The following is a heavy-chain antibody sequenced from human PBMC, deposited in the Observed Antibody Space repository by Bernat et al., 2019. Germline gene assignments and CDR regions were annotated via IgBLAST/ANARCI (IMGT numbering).Heavy chain of an antibody. CDR2: ISSSSSYI. D-gene: IGHD3-22*01. Sequence: EVQLVESGGGLVKPGGSLRLSCAASGFTFSSYSMNWVRLAPGKGLEWVSSISSSSSYIYYADSVKGRFTISRDNAKNSLYLQMNSLRAEDTAVYYCARDNYYDSSGYYVDYWGQGTLVTVSS. J-gene: IGHJ4*02. CDR1: GFTFSSYS. CDR3: ARDNYYDSSGYYVDY. V-gene: IGHV3-21*01.